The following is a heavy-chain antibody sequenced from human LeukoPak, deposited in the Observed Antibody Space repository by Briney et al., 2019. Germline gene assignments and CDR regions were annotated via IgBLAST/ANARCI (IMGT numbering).Heavy chain of an antibody. J-gene: IGHJ6*02. V-gene: IGHV4-39*07. CDR1: GGSISSSSYY. D-gene: IGHD1-26*01. Sequence: PSETLSLTCTVSGGSISSSSYYWGWIRQPPGKGLEWIGSIYYSGSTYYNPSLKSRVTISVDTSKNQFSLKVSSLTAADTAVYYCATSNSGSYRYGMDVWGQGTTVTVSS. CDR3: ATSNSGSYRYGMDV. CDR2: IYYSGST.